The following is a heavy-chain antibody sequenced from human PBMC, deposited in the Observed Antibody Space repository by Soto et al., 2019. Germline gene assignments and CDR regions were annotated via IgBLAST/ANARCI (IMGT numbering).Heavy chain of an antibody. CDR2: KKQDGSEK. J-gene: IGHJ5*02. CDR1: GFAFRRYW. Sequence: LRLSCASSGFAFRRYWMSWVRQAPGKWLESVANKKQDGSEKYYVDSVKGRFTISRENAKNSLYLQINRLRAEDTAVYYCARVVDIGMRFDPWGQGTLVTVSS. CDR3: ARVVDIGMRFDP. D-gene: IGHD5-12*01. V-gene: IGHV3-7*03.